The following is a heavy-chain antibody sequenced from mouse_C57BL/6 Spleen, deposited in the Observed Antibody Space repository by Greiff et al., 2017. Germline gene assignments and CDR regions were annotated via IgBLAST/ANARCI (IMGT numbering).Heavy chain of an antibody. J-gene: IGHJ2*01. V-gene: IGHV3-6*01. D-gene: IGHD2-3*01. CDR3: ARDRDGYYVGDY. CDR2: ISYDGSN. CDR1: GYSITSGYY. Sequence: EVKLMESGPGLVKPSQSLSLTCSVTGYSITSGYYWNWIRQFPGNKLEWMGYISYDGSNNYNPSLKNRISITRDTSKNQFFLKLNSVTTEDTATYYCARDRDGYYVGDYWGQGTTLTVSS.